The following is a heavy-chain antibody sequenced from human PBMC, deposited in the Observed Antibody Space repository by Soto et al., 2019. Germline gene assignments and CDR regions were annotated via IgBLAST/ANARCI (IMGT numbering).Heavy chain of an antibody. CDR1: GFTVSSNY. Sequence: EVQLVESGGGLIQPGGSLRLSCAASGFTVSSNYMSWVRQALGKGLEWVSVIYSGGSTYYADSVKGRFTISRDNSKNTLYLQMNSLRAGDTAVYYCAREDYDFWSGYAFDYWGQGTLVTVSS. CDR2: IYSGGST. CDR3: AREDYDFWSGYAFDY. V-gene: IGHV3-53*01. J-gene: IGHJ4*02. D-gene: IGHD3-3*01.